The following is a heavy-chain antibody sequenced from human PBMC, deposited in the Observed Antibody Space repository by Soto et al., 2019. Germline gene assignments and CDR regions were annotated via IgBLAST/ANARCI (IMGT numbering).Heavy chain of an antibody. Sequence: QVQLQESGPGLVKPSETLSLTCTVSGGSISSYTWSWIRQPPGKGLEWIAYISDSGGTNYNPSLRSRVTISGDRSKNPFSQKLTSVTAADTAVYDCTSQFTWLHFDPWGQGTLVTVSS. CDR3: TSQFTWLHFDP. CDR1: GGSISSYT. D-gene: IGHD3-10*01. V-gene: IGHV4-59*08. CDR2: ISDSGGT. J-gene: IGHJ5*02.